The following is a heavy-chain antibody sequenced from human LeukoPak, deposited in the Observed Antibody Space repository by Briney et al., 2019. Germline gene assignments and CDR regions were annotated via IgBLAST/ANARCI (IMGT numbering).Heavy chain of an antibody. CDR1: GGTFSSYA. D-gene: IGHD3-3*01. CDR2: IIPIFGTA. CDR3: ARTGLSTIFRVVEGWFDP. Sequence: GASVKVSCKASGGTFSSYAISWVRQAPGQGLEWMGGIIPIFGTANYAQKFQGRVTITADESTSTAYMELSSLRSEDTAVYYCARTGLSTIFRVVEGWFDPWGQGTLVTVSS. V-gene: IGHV1-69*13. J-gene: IGHJ5*02.